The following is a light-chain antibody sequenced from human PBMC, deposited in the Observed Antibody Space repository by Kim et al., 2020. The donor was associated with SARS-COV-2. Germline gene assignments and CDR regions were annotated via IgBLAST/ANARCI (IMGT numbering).Light chain of an antibody. Sequence: QSALTQPASVSGSPGQSITISCTGTSSDIGGYDYVSWYQQHPGKVPKLMIYDVTNRPSGVSNRFSGSKSGNTASLTISGLQAEDEANYYCSSYTASSTSVLFGGGTQLTVL. V-gene: IGLV2-14*03. J-gene: IGLJ2*01. CDR2: DVT. CDR1: SSDIGGYDY. CDR3: SSYTASSTSVL.